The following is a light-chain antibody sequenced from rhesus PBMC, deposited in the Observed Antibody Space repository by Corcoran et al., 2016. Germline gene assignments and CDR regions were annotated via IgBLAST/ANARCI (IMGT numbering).Light chain of an antibody. CDR3: LQHKSYPLT. V-gene: IGKV1-28*02. Sequence: DIQMTQSPSSLSASVGDTVTITCRASQGISSYLNWFQQKLGKAPKLLIYAASSVESGVPSRFSGSGSWSYFTLTICSLQPEDFAVYYCLQHKSYPLTFGGGTKVELK. CDR1: QGISSY. CDR2: AAS. J-gene: IGKJ4*01.